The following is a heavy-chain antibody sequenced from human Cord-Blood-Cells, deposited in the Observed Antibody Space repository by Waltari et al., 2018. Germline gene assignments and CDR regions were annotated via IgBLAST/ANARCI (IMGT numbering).Heavy chain of an antibody. CDR2: IYYSGRT. CDR3: ANSDY. Sequence: QLQLQESGPGLVKPSETLSLTCTVSGGSIRSSSYYWGWIRQPPGKGTEWIGSIYYSGRTYCNPSLKSRVTISVDTSKNQFSLKLSSVTAADTAVYYCANSDYWGQGTLVTVSS. J-gene: IGHJ4*02. CDR1: GGSIRSSSYY. V-gene: IGHV4-39*01.